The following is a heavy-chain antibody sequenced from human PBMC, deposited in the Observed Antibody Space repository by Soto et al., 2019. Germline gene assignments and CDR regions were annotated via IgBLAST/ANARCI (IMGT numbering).Heavy chain of an antibody. CDR1: GFTFSSYA. CDR3: ARDLWFGTSDCYFDL. CDR2: ISNNGDST. Sequence: EVQLVESGGGLVQPGASLRLSCAASGFTFSSYAMHWVRQAPGKGLEYVSAISNNGDSTYYANSVKGRFTISRDNSKNTLYLQMGSLRTEDMAVSYCARDLWFGTSDCYFDLWGRGTLVTVSS. V-gene: IGHV3-64*01. J-gene: IGHJ2*01. D-gene: IGHD3-10*01.